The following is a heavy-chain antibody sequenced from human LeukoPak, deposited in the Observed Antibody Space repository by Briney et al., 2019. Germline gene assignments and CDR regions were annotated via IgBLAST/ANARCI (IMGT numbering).Heavy chain of an antibody. V-gene: IGHV3-30*02. CDR1: GFTFSSFG. Sequence: GGSLRLSCAASGFTFSSFGMHWVRQAPGKGLEWVAFILYDGSNKYYADSVKGRFTISRDNSKNTLYLQMNSLRAEDTAVYYCAKDTPDSSAYYLENWGQGTLVTVSS. D-gene: IGHD3-22*01. J-gene: IGHJ4*02. CDR3: AKDTPDSSAYYLEN. CDR2: ILYDGSNK.